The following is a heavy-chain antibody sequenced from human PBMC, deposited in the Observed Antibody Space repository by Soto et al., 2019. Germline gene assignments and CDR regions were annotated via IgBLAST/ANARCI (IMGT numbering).Heavy chain of an antibody. Sequence: PSETLSLTCSVSGGSISSDGNYWSWIRQQPGKDLEWMGYIYYSGNTYYNPSLKSRATMSVHTSKRQFSLKLTSVTAADTAIYYCARLNSGAFDYWGQGALVTVSS. CDR1: GGSISSDGNY. J-gene: IGHJ4*02. CDR3: ARLNSGAFDY. CDR2: IYYSGNT. D-gene: IGHD3-10*01. V-gene: IGHV4-31*03.